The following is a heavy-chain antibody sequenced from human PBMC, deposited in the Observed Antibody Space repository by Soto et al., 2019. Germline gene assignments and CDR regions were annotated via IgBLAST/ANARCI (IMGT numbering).Heavy chain of an antibody. CDR3: ARHSRSSWYVVDY. CDR2: IYYSGST. CDR1: GGSISSSSYY. D-gene: IGHD6-13*01. Sequence: QLQLQESGPGLVKPSETLSLTCTVSGGSISSSSYYWGWIRQPPGKGLEWIGSIYYSGSTYYNPSLKRRVSISVDTSKNQCSLKLSCVTAADTAVYYCARHSRSSWYVVDYWGQGTLVTVSS. V-gene: IGHV4-39*01. J-gene: IGHJ4*02.